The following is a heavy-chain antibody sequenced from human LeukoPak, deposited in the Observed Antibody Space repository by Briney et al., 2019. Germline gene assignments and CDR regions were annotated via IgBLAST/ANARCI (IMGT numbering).Heavy chain of an antibody. D-gene: IGHD1-26*01. J-gene: IGHJ4*02. Sequence: GSLRLSCAASGFTFSSYWMHWVRPAPGKGLVWVSRINSDGSSTSYADSVKGRFTISRDNAKNTLYLQMNSLRAEDTAVYYCAREGGGSYRRGYFDYWGQGTLVTVSS. CDR2: INSDGSST. CDR3: AREGGGSYRRGYFDY. V-gene: IGHV3-74*01. CDR1: GFTFSSYW.